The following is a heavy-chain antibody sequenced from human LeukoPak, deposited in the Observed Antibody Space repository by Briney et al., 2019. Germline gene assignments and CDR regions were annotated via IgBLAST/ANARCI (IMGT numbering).Heavy chain of an antibody. CDR2: ISYDGSNK. Sequence: PGRSLRLSCAASGFTFSSYGMHWVRQAPGKGLEWVAVISYDGSNKYYADSVKGRFTISRDNSKNTLYLQMNSLRAEDTAVYYCAKDKNYGDQPLDVWGQGTTVTVSS. CDR1: GFTFSSYG. J-gene: IGHJ6*02. V-gene: IGHV3-30*18. D-gene: IGHD4-17*01. CDR3: AKDKNYGDQPLDV.